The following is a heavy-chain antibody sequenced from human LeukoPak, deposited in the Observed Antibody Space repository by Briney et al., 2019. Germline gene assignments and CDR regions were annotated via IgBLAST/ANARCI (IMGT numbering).Heavy chain of an antibody. Sequence: SETLSLTCTVSGGSISSYYWSWIRQPPGKGLEWIGYIYYSGSTNYNPSLKSRVTISVDTAKNQFSLKLSSVTAADTAVYYCARERRGCSGGSCYEDYWGQGTLVTVSS. CDR1: GGSISSYY. V-gene: IGHV4-59*01. D-gene: IGHD2-15*01. CDR3: ARERRGCSGGSCYEDY. CDR2: IYYSGST. J-gene: IGHJ4*02.